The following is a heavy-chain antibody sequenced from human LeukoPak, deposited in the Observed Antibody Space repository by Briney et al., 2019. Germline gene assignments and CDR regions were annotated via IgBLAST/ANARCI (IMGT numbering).Heavy chain of an antibody. D-gene: IGHD3-10*01. J-gene: IGHJ6*02. V-gene: IGHV3-30-3*01. Sequence: GGSLRLSCAASGFTFSSYAMHWVRQAPGKGLEWVAVISYDGSNKYYADSVKGRFTISRDNSKNTLYLQMNSLRPEDTAVYYCAKVVSSGNYYYYKAMDVWGQGTTVTVSS. CDR1: GFTFSSYA. CDR2: ISYDGSNK. CDR3: AKVVSSGNYYYYKAMDV.